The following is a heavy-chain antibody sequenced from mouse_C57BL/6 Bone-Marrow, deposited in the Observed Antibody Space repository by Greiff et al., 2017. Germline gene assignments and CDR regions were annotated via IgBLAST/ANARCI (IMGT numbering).Heavy chain of an antibody. CDR2: IDPETGGT. D-gene: IGHD1-1*01. CDR3: TRQYGTRRRLAY. CDR1: GFTFTDYE. V-gene: IGHV1-15*01. Sequence: QVQLQQSGAELVRPGASVTLSCKASGFTFTDYEMHWVKQTPVHGLEWIGAIDPETGGTAYNQKFKGKAILTADKSSSTAYMELRSLTSEDSAVYYCTRQYGTRRRLAYWGQGTLVTVSA. J-gene: IGHJ3*01.